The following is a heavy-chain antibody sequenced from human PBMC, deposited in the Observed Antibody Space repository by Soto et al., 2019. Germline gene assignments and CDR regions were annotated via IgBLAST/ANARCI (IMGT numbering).Heavy chain of an antibody. CDR1: GFTFSSSG. V-gene: IGHV3-33*01. CDR3: ARDRLYSGSYQFDY. CDR2: IWYDGSKK. D-gene: IGHD1-26*01. J-gene: IGHJ4*02. Sequence: PGGSLRLSCAASGFTFSSSGMHWVRQAPGKGLEWVAIIWYDGSKKYYADSVKGRFTISRDNSKNTVYLQMNSLRAEDTAVYYCARDRLYSGSYQFDYWGQGTLVTVSS.